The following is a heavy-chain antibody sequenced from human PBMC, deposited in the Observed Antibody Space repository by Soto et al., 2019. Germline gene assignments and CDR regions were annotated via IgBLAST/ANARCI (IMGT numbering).Heavy chain of an antibody. J-gene: IGHJ6*02. V-gene: IGHV3-23*01. D-gene: IGHD3-3*01. Sequence: GGSLRLSCAASGFTFSSYAMSWVRQAPGKGLEWVSAISGSGGSTYYADSVKGRFTISRDNSKNTLYLQMNSLRAEDTVVYYCALRGTELRFLEWLSSYYYYYGMDVWGQGTTVTVSS. CDR1: GFTFSSYA. CDR2: ISGSGGST. CDR3: ALRGTELRFLEWLSSYYYYYGMDV.